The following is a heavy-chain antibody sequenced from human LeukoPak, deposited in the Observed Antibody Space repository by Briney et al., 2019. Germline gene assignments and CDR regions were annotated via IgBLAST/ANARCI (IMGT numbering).Heavy chain of an antibody. CDR2: IYYSGTT. J-gene: IGHJ4*02. D-gene: IGHD4-11*01. Sequence: PSETLSLTCTVSGGSISSGGYSWSWIRQHPGKGLEWIGYIYYSGTTYYNPSLKSRVTISVDTSKNQFSLKLSSVTAADTAIYYCARGRTLYSGHYFDYWGQGTLVTVSS. CDR1: GGSISSGGYS. V-gene: IGHV4-31*03. CDR3: ARGRTLYSGHYFDY.